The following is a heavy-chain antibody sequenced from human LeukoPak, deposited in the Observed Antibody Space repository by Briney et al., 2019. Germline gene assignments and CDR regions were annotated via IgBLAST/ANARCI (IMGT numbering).Heavy chain of an antibody. CDR2: IIPIFGTA. J-gene: IGHJ5*02. CDR1: GGTFSSYA. Sequence: GASVKVSCKASGGTFSSYAISWVRQAPGQGLEWMGGIIPIFGTASYAQKFQGRVTMTRDMSTSTVYMELSSLRSEDTAVYYCARADYDILTGRNWFDPWGQGTLVTVSS. CDR3: ARADYDILTGRNWFDP. D-gene: IGHD3-9*01. V-gene: IGHV1-69*05.